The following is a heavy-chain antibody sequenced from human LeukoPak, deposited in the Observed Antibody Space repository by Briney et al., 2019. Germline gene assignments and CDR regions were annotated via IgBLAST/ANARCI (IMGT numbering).Heavy chain of an antibody. Sequence: GGSLRLSCAASGFTFDDYAMHWVRQAPGKGLEWVSGISWNSGSIGYADSVKGRFTISRGNAKNSLYLQMNSLRAEDTALYYCAKGSSGWLYYYYGMDVWGQGTTVTVSS. CDR2: ISWNSGSI. V-gene: IGHV3-9*01. CDR1: GFTFDDYA. D-gene: IGHD6-19*01. J-gene: IGHJ6*02. CDR3: AKGSSGWLYYYYGMDV.